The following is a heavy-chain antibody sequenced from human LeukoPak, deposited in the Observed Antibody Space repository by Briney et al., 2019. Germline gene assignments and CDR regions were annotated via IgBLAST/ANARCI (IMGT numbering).Heavy chain of an antibody. V-gene: IGHV3-7*01. CDR2: IRQDGSEK. Sequence: VGSLRLSCAVSVFTFTDYWMNWVRQAPGKGLEWVASIRQDGSEKTYVDSVKGRFTISRDNTKNSLSLQVNSLRAEDTAVYYCARDGTAAGLYSDLCGQGTLVTVSS. CDR1: VFTFTDYW. D-gene: IGHD6-13*01. CDR3: ARDGTAAGLYSDL. J-gene: IGHJ4*01.